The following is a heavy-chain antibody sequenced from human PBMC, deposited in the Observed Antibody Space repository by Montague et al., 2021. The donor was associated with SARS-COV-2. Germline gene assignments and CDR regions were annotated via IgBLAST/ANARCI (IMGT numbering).Heavy chain of an antibody. J-gene: IGHJ6*02. CDR3: ARDYCSGGICYEGYGMDV. Sequence: SLRLSCAASGFTVTYNYMCWVRQAPGKGLEWVSVIYSGGNTYYVDSVKGRFTISRDDSKNTLYLHMNSLRAEDTAVYYCARDYCSGGICYEGYGMDVWGQGTTVTVSS. CDR1: GFTVTYNY. V-gene: IGHV3-53*01. CDR2: IYSGGNT. D-gene: IGHD2-15*01.